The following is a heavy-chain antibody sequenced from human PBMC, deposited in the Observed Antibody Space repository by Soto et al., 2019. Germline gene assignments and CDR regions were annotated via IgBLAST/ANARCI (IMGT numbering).Heavy chain of an antibody. Sequence: EVQLLESGGGVVQPGGSLRLSCAASGFTFSSYAMSWVRQAPGQWLEWVSAISGSGGSTYYADAVKGRFTISRDNSKNTLDLQMISLRDEDTAVYYCSKGLSPDAFDIWGQGTMVTVSS. D-gene: IGHD2-15*01. CDR2: ISGSGGST. V-gene: IGHV3-23*01. J-gene: IGHJ3*02. CDR1: GFTFSSYA. CDR3: SKGLSPDAFDI.